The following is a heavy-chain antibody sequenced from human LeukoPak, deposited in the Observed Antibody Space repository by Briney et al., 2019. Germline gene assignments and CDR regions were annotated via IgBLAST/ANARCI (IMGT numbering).Heavy chain of an antibody. CDR2: IYYSGST. V-gene: IGHV4-30-4*08. CDR1: GGSISSGDYY. J-gene: IGHJ4*02. Sequence: SETLSLTCTVSGGSISSGDYYWTWIRHPQGKGLEWIGYIYYSGSTYYNPSLKSRVTISVDTSKNQFSLKLSSVTAADTAVYYCARNLVPAAFDYWGQGTLVTVSS. D-gene: IGHD2-2*01. CDR3: ARNLVPAAFDY.